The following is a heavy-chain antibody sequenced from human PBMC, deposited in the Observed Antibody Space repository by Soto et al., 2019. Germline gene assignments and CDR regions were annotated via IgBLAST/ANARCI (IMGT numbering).Heavy chain of an antibody. J-gene: IGHJ4*02. CDR2: IYYSGST. Sequence: SETLSLTCTVSGGSISSYYWSWIRQPPGKGLELIGYIYYSGSTYYNPSLKSRVTISVDTSKNQFSLKLSSVTAADTAVYYCARDGGAAAGVDYWGQGTLVTVSS. CDR3: ARDGGAAAGVDY. V-gene: IGHV4-59*12. CDR1: GGSISSYY. D-gene: IGHD6-13*01.